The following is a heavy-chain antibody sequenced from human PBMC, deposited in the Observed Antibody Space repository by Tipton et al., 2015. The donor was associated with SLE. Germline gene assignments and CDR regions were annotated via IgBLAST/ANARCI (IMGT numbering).Heavy chain of an antibody. CDR2: IYYTGST. CDR1: GGSISNYY. Sequence: TLSLTCSVSGGSISNYYWSWIRQPPGKGLEWIGNIYYTGSTNYNPSLKSRVTISVDTSKNQFSLNLTSVTAADTAIYYCARASGGNSPYWGQGSLVTVSS. V-gene: IGHV4-59*01. J-gene: IGHJ4*02. CDR3: ARASGGNSPY. D-gene: IGHD4-23*01.